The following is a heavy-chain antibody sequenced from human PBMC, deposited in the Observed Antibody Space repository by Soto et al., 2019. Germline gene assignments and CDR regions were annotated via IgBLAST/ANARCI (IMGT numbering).Heavy chain of an antibody. V-gene: IGHV2-5*02. CDR3: AQGNFDYSRPTVGWFDP. CDR2: IYWDDHK. CDR1: GFSLSTPGVG. D-gene: IGHD6-13*01. Sequence: QITLKESGPTPVAPTQTLTLTCTVSGFSLSTPGVGVGWIRQPPGKALECLALIYWDDHKSYSPSLRSRLTITKDTSKNQVVLTLTKMDPVDAGIYYCAQGNFDYSRPTVGWFDPWGQGMQVTVSS. J-gene: IGHJ5*02.